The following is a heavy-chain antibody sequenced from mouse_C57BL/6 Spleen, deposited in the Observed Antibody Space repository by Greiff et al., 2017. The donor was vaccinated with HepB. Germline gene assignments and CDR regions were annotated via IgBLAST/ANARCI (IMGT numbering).Heavy chain of an antibody. CDR3: ERGRDYGGYAMDY. D-gene: IGHD2-4*01. CDR1: GYTFTTYP. J-gene: IGHJ4*01. Sequence: QVQLQQSGAELVKPGASVKMSCKASGYTFTTYPIEWMKQNHGKSLEWIGNFHPYNDDTKYNEKFKGKATLTVEKSSSTAYLELSRLTSDDAAVYYGERGRDYGGYAMDYWGQGTSVTVSS. CDR2: FHPYNDDT. V-gene: IGHV1-47*01.